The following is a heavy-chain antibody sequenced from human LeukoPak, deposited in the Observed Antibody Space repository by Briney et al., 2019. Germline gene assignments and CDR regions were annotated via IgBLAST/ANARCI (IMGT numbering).Heavy chain of an antibody. CDR3: ARGTASPLEWFPPWFDP. V-gene: IGHV1-18*01. Sequence: GASVKVSCKASGYTFTSYGISWVRQAPGQGLEWMGWISAYNGNTNYAQKLQGRVTMTTDTSTSTAYMERGSLRSDDTAVYYCARGTASPLEWFPPWFDPWGQGPLVTVSS. CDR2: ISAYNGNT. J-gene: IGHJ5*02. D-gene: IGHD3-3*01. CDR1: GYTFTSYG.